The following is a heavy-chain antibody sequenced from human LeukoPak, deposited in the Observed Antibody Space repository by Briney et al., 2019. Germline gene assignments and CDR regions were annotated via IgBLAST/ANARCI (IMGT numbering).Heavy chain of an antibody. V-gene: IGHV1-69*05. D-gene: IGHD1-26*01. CDR2: IIPIFGTA. J-gene: IGHJ3*02. CDR3: ASSPPSGSYSGGEAFDI. CDR1: GGTFSSYA. Sequence: SVKVSCKASGGTFSSYAISWVRQAPGQGLEWMGRIIPIFGTANYAQKFQGRVTITTDESTSTAYMELSSLSSEDTAVYYCASSPPSGSYSGGEAFDIWGQGTMVTVSS.